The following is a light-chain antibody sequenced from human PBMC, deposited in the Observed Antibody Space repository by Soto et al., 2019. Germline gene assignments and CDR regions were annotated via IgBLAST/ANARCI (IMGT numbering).Light chain of an antibody. J-gene: IGKJ3*01. CDR1: QAIVSRY. CDR3: QQYGSSPFT. CDR2: GAA. Sequence: EIVLTQSPGTLSSSPGERATLSCRASQAIVSRYLAWYQQKPGQAPRLLIYGAASRATGIPDRFSGSVSGTDFTLTISRLEPEDFAVYYCQQYGSSPFTFVPGTKVEIK. V-gene: IGKV3-20*01.